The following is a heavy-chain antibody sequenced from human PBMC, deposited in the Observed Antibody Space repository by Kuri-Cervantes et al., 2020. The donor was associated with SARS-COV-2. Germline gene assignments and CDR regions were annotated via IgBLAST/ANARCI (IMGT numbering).Heavy chain of an antibody. CDR1: GFTFSSYW. D-gene: IGHD3-16*01. Sequence: GESLKISCAASGFTFSSYWMSWVRQAPGKGLEWVANIKQDGSEKYYVDSVKGRFTISRDNAKNSLYLQMNSLRTEDTALYYCAKDRGQGDNYFDYWGQGTLVTVSS. V-gene: IGHV3-7*03. J-gene: IGHJ4*02. CDR2: IKQDGSEK. CDR3: AKDRGQGDNYFDY.